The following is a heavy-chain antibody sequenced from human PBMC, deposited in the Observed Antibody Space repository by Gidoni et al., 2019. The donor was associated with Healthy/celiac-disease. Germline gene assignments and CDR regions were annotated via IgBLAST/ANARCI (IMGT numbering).Heavy chain of an antibody. Sequence: QVQLVESGGGVVQPGRSLRLSCAASGFTFSSYARHWVRQAPGKGLEWLAVISYDGSNKYYADSVKGRFTISRDNSKNTLYLQMNSLRAEDTAVYYCARESSSWGYYYYGMDVWGQGTTVTVSS. CDR1: GFTFSSYA. D-gene: IGHD6-13*01. V-gene: IGHV3-30-3*01. CDR2: ISYDGSNK. CDR3: ARESSSWGYYYYGMDV. J-gene: IGHJ6*02.